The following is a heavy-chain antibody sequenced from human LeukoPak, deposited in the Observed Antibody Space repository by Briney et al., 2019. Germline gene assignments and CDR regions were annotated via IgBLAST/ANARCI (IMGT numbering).Heavy chain of an antibody. Sequence: RGVSLRLFCSASGLPFSFYATHWVRQAPGKGLVYVSAISSNGGSTYYAVSVKGRFTNYRDNSKNTLYLQMSSLRAEDTAVYYCALIGDFDYCGQGTLVTVSS. J-gene: IGHJ4*02. CDR2: ISSNGGST. V-gene: IGHV3-64D*06. CDR1: GLPFSFYA. CDR3: ALIGDFDY. D-gene: IGHD7-27*01.